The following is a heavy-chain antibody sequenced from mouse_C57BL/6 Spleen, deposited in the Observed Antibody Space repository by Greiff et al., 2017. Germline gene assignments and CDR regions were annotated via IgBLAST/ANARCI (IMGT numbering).Heavy chain of an antibody. CDR2: IHPNSGST. CDR3: ARKELRPPYYAMDY. J-gene: IGHJ4*01. Sequence: VQLQQPGAELVKPGASVKLSCKASGYTFTSYWMHWVKQRPGQGLEWIGMIHPNSGSTNYNEKFKSKATLTVDKSSSTAYMQLSSLTSEDSAVYYCARKELRPPYYAMDYWGQGTSVTVSS. CDR1: GYTFTSYW. V-gene: IGHV1-64*01. D-gene: IGHD3-2*02.